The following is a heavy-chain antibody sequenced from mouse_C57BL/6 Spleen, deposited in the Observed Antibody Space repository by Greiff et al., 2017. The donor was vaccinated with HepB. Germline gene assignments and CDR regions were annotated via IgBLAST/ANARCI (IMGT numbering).Heavy chain of an antibody. Sequence: EVKLVESGGGLVQPGGSMKLSCAASGFTFSDAWMDWVRQSPEKGLEWVAEIRNKANNHATYYAESVKGRFTISRDDSKSSVYLQMNSLRAEDTGIYYCTRYYGSRDWYFDVWGTGTTVTVSS. CDR2: IRNKANNHAT. D-gene: IGHD1-1*01. J-gene: IGHJ1*03. CDR3: TRYYGSRDWYFDV. CDR1: GFTFSDAW. V-gene: IGHV6-6*01.